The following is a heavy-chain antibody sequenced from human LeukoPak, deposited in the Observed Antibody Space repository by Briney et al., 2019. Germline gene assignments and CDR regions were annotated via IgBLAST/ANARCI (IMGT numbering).Heavy chain of an antibody. D-gene: IGHD1-26*01. J-gene: IGHJ6*02. CDR3: AGDLGGATYGMDV. V-gene: IGHV1-2*02. CDR1: GYTFTCYY. Sequence: ASVKVSCKSSGYTFTCYYMHWVRQAPGQGLEWMGWINPNSGGTNYAQKFQGRVTMTRDTSISTAYMELSRLRSDDTAVYYCAGDLGGATYGMDVWGQGTTVTVSS. CDR2: INPNSGGT.